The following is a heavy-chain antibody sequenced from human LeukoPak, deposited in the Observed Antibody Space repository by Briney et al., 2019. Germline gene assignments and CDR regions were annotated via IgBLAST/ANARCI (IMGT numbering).Heavy chain of an antibody. Sequence: PSETLSLTCTVSGGSISSGSYYWSWIRQPAGKGLEWIGRIYTSGSTNYNPSLKSRVTMSVDTSKNQFSLKLSSVTAADTAVYYCARVGVTDAFDIWGQGTMVTVSS. CDR1: GGSISSGSYY. V-gene: IGHV4-61*02. J-gene: IGHJ3*02. D-gene: IGHD3-10*01. CDR3: ARVGVTDAFDI. CDR2: IYTSGST.